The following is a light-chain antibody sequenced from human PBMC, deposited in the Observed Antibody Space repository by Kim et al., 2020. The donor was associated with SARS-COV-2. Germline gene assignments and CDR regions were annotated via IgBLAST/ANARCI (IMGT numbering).Light chain of an antibody. J-gene: IGKJ1*01. CDR2: GTS. V-gene: IGKV3-20*01. CDR1: SSY. Sequence: SSYLAWYQQKPGQAPRLLIYGTSTRATAVPDRFSGSGSGTDFTLTISRLEPEDFAVYYCLQYGGSPLWTFGQGTKVEIK. CDR3: LQYGGSPLWT.